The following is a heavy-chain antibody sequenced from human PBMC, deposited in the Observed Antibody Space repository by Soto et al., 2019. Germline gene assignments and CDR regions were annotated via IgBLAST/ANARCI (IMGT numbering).Heavy chain of an antibody. V-gene: IGHV4-31*03. D-gene: IGHD6-13*01. CDR1: CGSISSCGYY. J-gene: IGHJ4*01. Sequence: QVHLQESGPGLVKPSQTLSLPCTVSCGSISSCGYYWSWIRQHPGKALEWIGYLYSSGSTYYNPSLKSRVTISLDTSKKQSSLKLSSVTAADTAVYYCASDLVSSRQLVPPVWGHGNLVTVSA. CDR3: ASDLVSSRQLVPPV. CDR2: LYSSGST.